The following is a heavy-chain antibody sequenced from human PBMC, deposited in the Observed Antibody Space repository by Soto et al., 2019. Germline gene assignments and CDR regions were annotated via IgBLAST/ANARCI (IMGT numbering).Heavy chain of an antibody. CDR2: IYYSGST. V-gene: IGHV4-59*01. J-gene: IGHJ4*02. CDR3: ASHSSGWYYFEY. CDR1: GGSIRSYY. D-gene: IGHD6-19*01. Sequence: PSETLSLTWTGSGGSIRSYYCIWIPHPPGKGLEWIGYIYYSGSTNYNPSLKSRVTISVDTSKNQFSLKLSSVTAADTAVYYCASHSSGWYYFEYWGPGPLVTVS.